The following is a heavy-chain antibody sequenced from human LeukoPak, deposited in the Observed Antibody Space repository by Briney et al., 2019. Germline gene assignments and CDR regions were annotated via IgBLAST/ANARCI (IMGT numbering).Heavy chain of an antibody. J-gene: IGHJ4*02. CDR3: ARNHYDFWSGYYSRNFDY. D-gene: IGHD3-3*01. V-gene: IGHV3-48*01. Sequence: QSGGSLRLSCAASGFTFSSYSMNWVRQAPGKGLEWVSYISSSSTIYYADSVKGRFTISRDNAKNSLYLQMNSLRAEDTAVYYCARNHYDFWSGYYSRNFDYWGQGTLVTVSS. CDR2: ISSSSTI. CDR1: GFTFSSYS.